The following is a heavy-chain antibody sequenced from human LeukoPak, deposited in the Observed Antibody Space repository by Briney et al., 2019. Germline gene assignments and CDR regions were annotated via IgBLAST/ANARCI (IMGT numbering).Heavy chain of an antibody. Sequence: TGGSLRLSCAASGFTFSSYSMNWVRQAPGKGLEWVSSISSSSSYIYYADSVKGRFTISRDNAKNSLYLQMNSLRAEDTAVYYCARDGTYYDFWSGIRWDPYYYYGMDVWGQGTTVTVS. J-gene: IGHJ6*02. V-gene: IGHV3-21*01. D-gene: IGHD3-3*01. CDR3: ARDGTYYDFWSGIRWDPYYYYGMDV. CDR2: ISSSSSYI. CDR1: GFTFSSYS.